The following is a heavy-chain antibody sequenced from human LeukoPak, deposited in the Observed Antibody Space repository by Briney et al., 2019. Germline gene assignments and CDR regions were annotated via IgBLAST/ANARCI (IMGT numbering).Heavy chain of an antibody. J-gene: IGHJ5*02. CDR1: GYTFTSYG. D-gene: IGHD3-10*01. V-gene: IGHV1-18*01. CDR2: ISAYNGNT. CDR3: ARSFYGSGEGNWFDP. Sequence: ASVKVSCKASGYTFTSYGIGWVRQAPGQGLEWMGWISAYNGNTNYAQKLQGRVTMTTDTSTSTAYMELRSLRSDDTAVYYCARSFYGSGEGNWFDPWGQGTLVTVSS.